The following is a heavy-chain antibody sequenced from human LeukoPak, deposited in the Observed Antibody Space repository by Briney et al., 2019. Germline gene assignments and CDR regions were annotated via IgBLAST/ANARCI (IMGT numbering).Heavy chain of an antibody. V-gene: IGHV4-61*02. Sequence: SETLSLTCTVSGGSVGSGTYYWNWVRQPAGKGLEWIGRVFPGGNTYFNPSLKSRVAISVDSSKNQFSLTLSSVTAADTAVYYCAGNRDAYFLNAFDIWGQGTMVTVSS. D-gene: IGHD5-24*01. CDR1: GGSVGSGTYY. CDR2: VFPGGNT. CDR3: AGNRDAYFLNAFDI. J-gene: IGHJ3*02.